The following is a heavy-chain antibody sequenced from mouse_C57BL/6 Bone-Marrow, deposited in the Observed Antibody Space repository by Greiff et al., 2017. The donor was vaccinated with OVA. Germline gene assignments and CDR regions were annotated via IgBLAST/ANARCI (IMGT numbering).Heavy chain of an antibody. J-gene: IGHJ3*01. V-gene: IGHV1-50*01. CDR1: GYTFTSYW. D-gene: IGHD1-1*01. Sequence: VQLQQPGAELVKPGASVKLSCKASGYTFTSYWMQWVKPRPGQGLEWIGEIDPSDSYTNYNQKFKGKATLTVDTSSSTAYMQLSSLTSEDAAVYYCARGYYGSSYDTFAYWGQGTLVTVSA. CDR3: ARGYYGSSYDTFAY. CDR2: IDPSDSYT.